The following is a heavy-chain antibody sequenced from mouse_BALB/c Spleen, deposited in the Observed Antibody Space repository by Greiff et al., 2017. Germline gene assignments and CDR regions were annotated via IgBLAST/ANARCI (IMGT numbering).Heavy chain of an antibody. Sequence: EVKLMESGGGLVQPGGSRKLSCAASGFTFSSFGMHWVRQAPGKGLEWVAYISSGSSTIYYADTVKGRFTISRDNPKNTLFLPMTSLRSEDTAMYYFAKGSTMMSPFAYWGQGTLVTVSA. CDR2: ISSGSSTI. V-gene: IGHV5-17*02. J-gene: IGHJ3*01. CDR1: GFTFSSFG. D-gene: IGHD2-4*01. CDR3: AKGSTMMSPFAY.